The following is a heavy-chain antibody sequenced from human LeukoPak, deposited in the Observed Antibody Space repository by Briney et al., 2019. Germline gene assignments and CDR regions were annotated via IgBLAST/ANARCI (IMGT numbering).Heavy chain of an antibody. J-gene: IGHJ4*02. Sequence: SETLSLTCTVSGGSISSYYWRWIRQPPGKGLEWIGYIYYSGSTNYNPSLKSRVTISVDTSKNHFSLKLSSVTAADTAVYYCARGHVVVAAAIDYWGQGTLVTVSS. V-gene: IGHV4-59*08. CDR1: GGSISSYY. D-gene: IGHD2-15*01. CDR2: IYYSGST. CDR3: ARGHVVVAAAIDY.